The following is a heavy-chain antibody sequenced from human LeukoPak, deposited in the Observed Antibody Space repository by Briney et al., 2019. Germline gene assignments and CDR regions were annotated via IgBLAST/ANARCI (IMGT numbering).Heavy chain of an antibody. CDR3: ARAMLRYFDWLLVGAFDI. D-gene: IGHD3-9*01. J-gene: IGHJ3*02. V-gene: IGHV3-66*01. CDR1: GFTVSSNY. CDR2: IYSGGST. Sequence: PGGSLRLSCAASGFTVSSNYMSWVRQAPGKGLEWVSVIYSGGSTYYADSVKGRFTISRDNSKNTLYLQMNSLRAEDTAVYYCARAMLRYFDWLLVGAFDIWGQGTMVTVPS.